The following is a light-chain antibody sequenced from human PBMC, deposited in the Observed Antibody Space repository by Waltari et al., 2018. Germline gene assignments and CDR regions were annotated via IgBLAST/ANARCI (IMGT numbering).Light chain of an antibody. V-gene: IGKV3-20*01. CDR3: QQYGSSPRT. J-gene: IGKJ1*01. Sequence: EIVLTQSPGTLSLSPGERATLSCRASQSVSSNYLAWYQQKPGQAPRLLIYGASSRATVIPDRFSGSGSGTDFTLTISRLEPEDFALYYCQQYGSSPRTLGQGTKVEIK. CDR2: GAS. CDR1: QSVSSNY.